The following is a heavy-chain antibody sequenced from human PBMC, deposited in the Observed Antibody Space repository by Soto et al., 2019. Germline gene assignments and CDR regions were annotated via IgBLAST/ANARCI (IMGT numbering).Heavy chain of an antibody. CDR1: GDSVSSNSAT. J-gene: IGHJ3*02. CDR2: TYYRSRWYN. V-gene: IGHV6-1*01. Sequence: SQTLSLTCAISGDSVSSNSATWTWIRQSPSRGLEWLGRTYYRSRWYNDYALSVKGRITIKPDTSKNQFSLQLNSVTAEDTAVYYCARVPGYSGYDWAFDIWGQGTMVT. CDR3: ARVPGYSGYDWAFDI. D-gene: IGHD5-12*01.